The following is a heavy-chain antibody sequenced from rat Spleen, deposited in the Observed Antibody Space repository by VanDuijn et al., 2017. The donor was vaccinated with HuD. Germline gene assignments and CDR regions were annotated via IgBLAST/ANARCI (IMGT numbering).Heavy chain of an antibody. CDR1: GFTFNNYW. D-gene: IGHD1-4*01. Sequence: EVQLVESGGGLVQPGRSLKLSCVASGFTFNNYWMTWIRQAPGKGLEWVSSINTDGGGTYYPDSVKGRFTISRDNAENTVYLQMDSLRSEDTATYYCAKDGSRYGYTYFDYWGQGVMVTVSS. CDR3: AKDGSRYGYTYFDY. J-gene: IGHJ2*01. V-gene: IGHV5-58*01. CDR2: INTDGGGT.